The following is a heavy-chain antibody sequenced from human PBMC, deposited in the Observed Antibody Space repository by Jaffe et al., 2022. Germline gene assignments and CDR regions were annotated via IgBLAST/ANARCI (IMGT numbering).Heavy chain of an antibody. CDR1: GFSLSTSGVG. CDR3: AHRPPNFLDLSDYGDYVGFDY. CDR2: IYWDDDK. Sequence: QITLKESGPTLVKPTQTLTLTCTFSGFSLSTSGVGVGWIRQPPGKALEWLALIYWDDDKRYSPSLKSRLTITKDTSKNQVVLTMTNMDPVDTATYYCAHRPPNFLDLSDYGDYVGFDYWGQGTLVTVSS. D-gene: IGHD4-17*01. J-gene: IGHJ4*02. V-gene: IGHV2-5*02.